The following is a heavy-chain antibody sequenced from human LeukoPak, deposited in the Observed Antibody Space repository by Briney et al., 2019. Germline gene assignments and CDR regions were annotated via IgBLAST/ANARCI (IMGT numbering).Heavy chain of an antibody. CDR2: IYHTGDT. V-gene: IGHV4-30-2*01. CDR3: ARHVFNYYDSSGYSAPDWYFDL. D-gene: IGHD3-22*01. CDR1: GGSISGGYNY. Sequence: SETLSLTCTVSGGSISGGYNYWSWIRQPAGKGLEWIGYIYHTGDTYNNPSLKSRVTISLDRSKNQFSLKLSSVTAADTAVYYCARHVFNYYDSSGYSAPDWYFDLWGRGTLVTVSS. J-gene: IGHJ2*01.